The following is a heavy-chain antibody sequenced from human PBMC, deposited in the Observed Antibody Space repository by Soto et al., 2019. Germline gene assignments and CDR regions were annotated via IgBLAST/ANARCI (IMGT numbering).Heavy chain of an antibody. CDR2: ISYDGSKK. J-gene: IGHJ3*02. Sequence: QARLVESGGGVVQPGRSLRLSCEASGLTFSAYGMHWVRQAPGKGLEWVATISYDGSKKYFGDSVNGRFTISRDNSKSTLYLEMNSLRTEDTAVYYCAKASHCNKGRCALGLIGDRAFDIWGQGTMVTVSS. CDR1: GLTFSAYG. CDR3: AKASHCNKGRCALGLIGDRAFDI. V-gene: IGHV3-30*18. D-gene: IGHD2-8*01.